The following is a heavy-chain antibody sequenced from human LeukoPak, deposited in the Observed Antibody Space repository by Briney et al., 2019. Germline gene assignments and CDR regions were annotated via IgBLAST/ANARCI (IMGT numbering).Heavy chain of an antibody. Sequence: GGSLRLSCAASGFTLSSYWMHWVRQAPGKGLVWVSRVNGDGTTTTYADSVKGRFTISRDNAKNTLYLQMNRLRAEDTAAYFCARGPRYSFGSAFDYWGQGTLVTVSS. CDR1: GFTLSSYW. V-gene: IGHV3-74*01. CDR3: ARGPRYSFGSAFDY. D-gene: IGHD5-18*01. CDR2: VNGDGTTT. J-gene: IGHJ4*02.